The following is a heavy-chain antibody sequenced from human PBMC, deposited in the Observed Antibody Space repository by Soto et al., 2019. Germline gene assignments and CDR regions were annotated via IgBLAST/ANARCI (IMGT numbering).Heavy chain of an antibody. CDR3: ARNFDIAATGTAFDS. CDR2: IYSSGTT. J-gene: IGHJ4*02. CDR1: GGSISGHY. Sequence: PSETLSLTCSVPGGSISGHYWSWIRLPAGRRLQWVGRIYSSGTTNYNPSLKSRVRMSVDTDRNSFSMRLDSVTAADTAVYYCARNFDIAATGTAFDSWGRGVLVTVSS. V-gene: IGHV4-4*07. D-gene: IGHD6-13*01.